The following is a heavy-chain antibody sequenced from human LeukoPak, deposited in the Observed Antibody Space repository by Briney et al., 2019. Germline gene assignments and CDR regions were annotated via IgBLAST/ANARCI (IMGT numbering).Heavy chain of an antibody. CDR3: ATQDSSHY. D-gene: IGHD3-22*01. CDR2: IRYSESS. Sequence: SETLSLTCTVSGDSVSSTDYYWGWNRQPPGRGLEWIASIRYSESSYYNPSLKSRATISVDTSKNHFSLKLRSLTATDKAVYYCATQDSSHYWGQGTLVTVSS. J-gene: IGHJ4*02. CDR1: GDSVSSTDYY. V-gene: IGHV4-39*02.